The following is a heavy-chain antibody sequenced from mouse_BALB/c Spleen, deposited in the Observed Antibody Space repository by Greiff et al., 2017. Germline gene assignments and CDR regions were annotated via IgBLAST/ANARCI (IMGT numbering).Heavy chain of an antibody. Sequence: VQLQQSGAELVKPGASVKLSCTASGFNIKDTYMPWVKQRPEQGLEWIGRIDPANGNTKYDPKFQGKATITADTSSNTAYLQLSSLTSEDTAVYYCARGLLRPFAYWGQGTLVTVSA. CDR1: GFNIKDTY. CDR2: IDPANGNT. J-gene: IGHJ3*01. CDR3: ARGLLRPFAY. D-gene: IGHD2-3*01. V-gene: IGHV14-3*02.